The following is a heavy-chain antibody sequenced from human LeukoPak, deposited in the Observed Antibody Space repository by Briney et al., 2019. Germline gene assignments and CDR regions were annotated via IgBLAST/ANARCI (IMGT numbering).Heavy chain of an antibody. CDR2: IYHSGST. V-gene: IGHV4-38-2*02. CDR1: GYSISSGYY. Sequence: PSETLSLTCAVSGYSISSGYYWGWIRQPPGKGLEWIGSIYHSGSTYYNPSLKSRVTMSVDTSKNQFSLKLSSATAADTAVYYCARDFWSGYSISFDYWGQGTLVTVSS. CDR3: ARDFWSGYSISFDY. J-gene: IGHJ4*02. D-gene: IGHD3-3*01.